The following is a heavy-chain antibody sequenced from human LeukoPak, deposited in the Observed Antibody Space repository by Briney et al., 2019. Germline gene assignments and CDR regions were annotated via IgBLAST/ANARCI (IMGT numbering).Heavy chain of an antibody. CDR1: GYSFANYW. V-gene: IGHV5-51*01. J-gene: IGHJ4*02. D-gene: IGHD3-22*01. Sequence: GESLKISCKGSGYSFANYWIGWVRQMPGKGLEWMAIIYPGDSSTRYSPSFQGQVTISADKSISTAYLQWSSLKASDTAMYYCARPLSSGYYYYWGQGTLVTVSS. CDR2: IYPGDSST. CDR3: ARPLSSGYYYY.